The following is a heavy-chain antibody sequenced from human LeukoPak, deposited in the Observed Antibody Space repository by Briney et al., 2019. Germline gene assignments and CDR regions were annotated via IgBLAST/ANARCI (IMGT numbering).Heavy chain of an antibody. Sequence: PSETLSLTCAVYGGPFSGYYWSWIRQPPGKGLEWIGEINHSGSTNYNPSLKSRVTMSVDTSKNQFSLKLSSVTAADTAVYYCARGYYYLDYWGQGTLVTVSS. CDR3: ARGYYYLDY. V-gene: IGHV4-34*01. CDR2: INHSGST. D-gene: IGHD3-10*01. J-gene: IGHJ4*02. CDR1: GGPFSGYY.